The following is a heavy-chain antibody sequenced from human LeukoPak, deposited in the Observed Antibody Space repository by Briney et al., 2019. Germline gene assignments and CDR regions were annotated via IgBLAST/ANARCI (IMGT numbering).Heavy chain of an antibody. CDR3: ARDSLVATISTGDY. Sequence: AASVKVSCKASGYTFTSYGISWVRQAPGQGLEWMGWISAYNGNTNYAQKLQGRVTMTTDTSTSTAYMELRSLRSDDTAVYYCARDSLVATISTGDYWGQGTLVTVSS. V-gene: IGHV1-18*01. CDR2: ISAYNGNT. CDR1: GYTFTSYG. J-gene: IGHJ4*02. D-gene: IGHD5-12*01.